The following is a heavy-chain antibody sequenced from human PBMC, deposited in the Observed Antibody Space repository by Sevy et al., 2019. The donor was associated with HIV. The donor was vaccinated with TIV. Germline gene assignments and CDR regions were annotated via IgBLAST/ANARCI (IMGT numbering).Heavy chain of an antibody. J-gene: IGHJ4*02. CDR3: ARGEGPNIVVVLAPTPDFDY. V-gene: IGHV3-33*01. CDR1: GFTFSSYG. CDR2: IWYDGSNK. D-gene: IGHD2-15*01. Sequence: GGSLRLSCAASGFTFSSYGMHWVRQAPGKGLEWVAVIWYDGSNKYYADSVKGRFTISRDNSKNTLYLQMNSLRAEDTAVYYCARGEGPNIVVVLAPTPDFDYWGQGTLVTVSS.